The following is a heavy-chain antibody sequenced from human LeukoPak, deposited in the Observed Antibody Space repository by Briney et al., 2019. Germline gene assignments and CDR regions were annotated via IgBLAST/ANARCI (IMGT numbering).Heavy chain of an antibody. V-gene: IGHV3-21*01. J-gene: IGHJ4*02. CDR1: GFTFSSYS. CDR2: ISSSSSYI. CDR3: ARLRRDGYSLVFDY. Sequence: GGSLRLSCAASGFTFSSYSMNWVRQAPGKGLEWVSSISSSSSYIYYADSVKGRFTISRDNAKNSLYLQMNSLRAEDTAVYYCARLRRDGYSLVFDYWGQGTLVTVSS. D-gene: IGHD5-24*01.